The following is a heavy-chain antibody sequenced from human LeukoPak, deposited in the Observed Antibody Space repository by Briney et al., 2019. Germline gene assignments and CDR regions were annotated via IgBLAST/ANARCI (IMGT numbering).Heavy chain of an antibody. CDR3: ALERPLGGRYFVVPFRY. J-gene: IGHJ4*02. CDR1: GYTLTELS. CDR2: SDPYDGEI. D-gene: IGHD3-9*01. V-gene: IGHV1-24*01. Sequence: ASVKVSCKVSGYTLTELSMPWVRQGPGKGLEWMGGSDPYDGEIKYAQKFWGRSTMTEDISTDTSYMELSSLRSEDTALYYCALERPLGGRYFVVPFRYWGQGTLVTVSS.